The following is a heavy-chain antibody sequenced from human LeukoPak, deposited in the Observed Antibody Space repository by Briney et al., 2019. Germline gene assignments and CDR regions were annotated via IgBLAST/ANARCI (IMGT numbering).Heavy chain of an antibody. CDR1: GYTFTGYY. CDR3: AREAYGSGSFWTDYYYMDV. Sequence: GASVKVSCKASGYTFTGYYMHWVRQAPGQGLEWMGWVTPNSGGTNYAQRFQGRVTMTRDTSISTAYMELNRLRSDDTAVYYCAREAYGSGSFWTDYYYMDVWGKGTTVTISS. D-gene: IGHD3-10*01. CDR2: VTPNSGGT. J-gene: IGHJ6*03. V-gene: IGHV1-2*02.